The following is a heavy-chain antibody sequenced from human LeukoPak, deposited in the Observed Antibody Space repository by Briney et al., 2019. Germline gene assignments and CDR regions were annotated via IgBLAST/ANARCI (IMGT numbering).Heavy chain of an antibody. CDR3: AKDKPGIPQH. Sequence: ASVKVSCKSSGYTFTSYGITWVRQAPGQGLEWMGWISAYTGNTTYAHKLQGRVTMTTDTSTSTAYMELRSLTSADTAVYFCAKDKPGIPQHWGQGTLVTVSS. CDR1: GYTFTSYG. J-gene: IGHJ1*01. D-gene: IGHD6-13*01. V-gene: IGHV1-18*01. CDR2: ISAYTGNT.